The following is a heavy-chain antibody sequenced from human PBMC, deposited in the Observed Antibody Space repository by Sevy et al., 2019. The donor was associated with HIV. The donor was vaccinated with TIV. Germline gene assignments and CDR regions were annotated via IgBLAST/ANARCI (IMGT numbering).Heavy chain of an antibody. CDR2: INTVGDT. CDR3: ARGALSGSYGGPLDY. Sequence: GGSLRLSCAASGFTFSIYDMHWVRHATGKGLEWVSAINTVGDTYYPGSVKGRFTISRENAKNSLYLQMNSLRAGDTAVYYCARGALSGSYGGPLDYWGQGTLVTVSS. J-gene: IGHJ4*02. V-gene: IGHV3-13*01. CDR1: GFTFSIYD. D-gene: IGHD1-26*01.